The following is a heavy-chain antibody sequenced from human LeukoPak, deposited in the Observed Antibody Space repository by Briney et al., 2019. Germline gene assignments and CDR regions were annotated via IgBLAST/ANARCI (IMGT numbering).Heavy chain of an antibody. CDR1: GDTFTSYY. Sequence: ASVKISCKASGDTFTSYYMHWVRQAPGQGLEWMGIINPSGGSTSYAQKFQGRVTMTRDTSTSTVYMELSSLRSEDTAVYYCARGDYSNYFDLDPNFDYWGQGTLVTVSS. CDR3: ARGDYSNYFDLDPNFDY. D-gene: IGHD4-11*01. V-gene: IGHV1-46*01. J-gene: IGHJ4*02. CDR2: INPSGGST.